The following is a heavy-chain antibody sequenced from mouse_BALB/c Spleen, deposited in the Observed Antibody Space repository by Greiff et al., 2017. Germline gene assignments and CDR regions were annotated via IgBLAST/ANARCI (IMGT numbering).Heavy chain of an antibody. Sequence: VQLQQSGPELVKPGASVKISCKASGYSFTSYYIHWVKQRPGQGLEWIGWIFPGRGNTKYNEKFKGKATLTADTSSSTAYMQLSSLTSEDSAVYFCARSWSSRWAMDYWGQGTSVTVSS. CDR2: IFPGRGNT. CDR1: GYSFTSYY. D-gene: IGHD1-1*01. CDR3: ARSWSSRWAMDY. V-gene: IGHV1-66*01. J-gene: IGHJ4*01.